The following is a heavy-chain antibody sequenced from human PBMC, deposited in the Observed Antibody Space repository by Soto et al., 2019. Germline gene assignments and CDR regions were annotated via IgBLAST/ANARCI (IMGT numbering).Heavy chain of an antibody. D-gene: IGHD3-22*01. V-gene: IGHV3-30*18. CDR1: GFTFSSCG. J-gene: IGHJ4*02. CDR2: ISYDGSNK. CDR3: AKDKYYDSSGPFDY. Sequence: ESGGGVVPPGRSLRLSCAASGFTFSSCGMHWVRQAPGTGLEWVAVISYDGSNKYYADSVKGRFTISRDNSKNTLYLQMNSLRAENTAVYYCAKDKYYDSSGPFDYWGQGTLVTVSS.